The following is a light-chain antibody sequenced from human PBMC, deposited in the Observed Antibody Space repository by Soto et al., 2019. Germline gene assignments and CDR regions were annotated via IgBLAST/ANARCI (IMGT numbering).Light chain of an antibody. CDR1: QSLLHSNGYNY. V-gene: IGKV2-28*01. CDR2: LGS. J-gene: IGKJ2*01. Sequence: DVVMTQSPLSLPVTPGEPASISCRSSQSLLHSNGYNYLDWYLQKPGQSPQVLIYLGSNRASGVPDRFSASGAGTDFTLKISRVEAEDVGVYYCMRALQTAYTFGRGTKLEIK. CDR3: MRALQTAYT.